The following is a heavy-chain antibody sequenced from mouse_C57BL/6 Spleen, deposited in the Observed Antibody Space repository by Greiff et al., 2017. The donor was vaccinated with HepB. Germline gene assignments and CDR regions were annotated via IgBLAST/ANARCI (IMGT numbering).Heavy chain of an antibody. CDR1: GYTFTSYW. J-gene: IGHJ4*01. CDR2: IYPSDSET. D-gene: IGHD2-5*01. V-gene: IGHV1-61*01. Sequence: QVQLQQPGAELVRPGSSVKLSCKASGYTFTSYWMDWVKQRPGQGLEWIGNIYPSDSETHYNQKFKDKATLTVDKSSSTAYMQLSSLTSEDSAVYYCARGYSNYDYYAMDYWGQGTSVTVSS. CDR3: ARGYSNYDYYAMDY.